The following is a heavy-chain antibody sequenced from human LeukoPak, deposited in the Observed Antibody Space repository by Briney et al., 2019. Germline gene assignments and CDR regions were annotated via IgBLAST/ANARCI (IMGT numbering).Heavy chain of an antibody. CDR3: ARALCNGGNCYPVYYYYYMDV. D-gene: IGHD2-15*01. Sequence: SETLSLTCTVSGDSVRSDSYSGSWIRQPPGKGLEWIGYVYKRGSPNSNPSLQTPHTTSIDTSKHQFSLKLSSVTAADTAVYYCARALCNGGNCYPVYYYYYMDVWGKGTPVIVSS. V-gene: IGHV4-61*01. J-gene: IGHJ6*03. CDR2: VYKRGSP. CDR1: GDSVRSDSYS.